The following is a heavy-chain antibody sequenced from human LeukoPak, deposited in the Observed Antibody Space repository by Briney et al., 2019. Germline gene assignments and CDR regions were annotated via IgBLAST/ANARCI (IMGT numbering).Heavy chain of an antibody. Sequence: GGSLRLSCAASGFTFSSYDMNWVRQAPGKGLEWVSYISSSSSTIYNADSVKGRFTISRDNAKNSLYLQMNSLRDEDTAVYYCARDRIVATSRWGYFDYWGQGTLVTVSS. D-gene: IGHD5-12*01. CDR2: ISSSSSTI. CDR1: GFTFSSYD. V-gene: IGHV3-48*02. J-gene: IGHJ4*02. CDR3: ARDRIVATSRWGYFDY.